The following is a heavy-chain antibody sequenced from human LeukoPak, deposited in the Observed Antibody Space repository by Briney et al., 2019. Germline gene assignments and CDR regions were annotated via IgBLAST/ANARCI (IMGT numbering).Heavy chain of an antibody. CDR3: ARGSSWYIDYFDY. V-gene: IGHV1-18*01. Sequence: ASVKVSCKASGYIFTSYGIIWVRQAPGQGLQWMGWISAHNGNTNYAQKLQGRVTMTTDTSTSTVYMELRSLRSDDTAVYYCARGSSWYIDYFDYWGQGTLVTVSS. D-gene: IGHD6-13*01. J-gene: IGHJ4*02. CDR2: ISAHNGNT. CDR1: GYIFTSYG.